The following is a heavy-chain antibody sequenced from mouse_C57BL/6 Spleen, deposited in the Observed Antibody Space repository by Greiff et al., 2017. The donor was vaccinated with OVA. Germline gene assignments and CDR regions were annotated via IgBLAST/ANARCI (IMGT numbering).Heavy chain of an antibody. D-gene: IGHD1-1*01. CDR1: GYTFTSYW. J-gene: IGHJ2*01. Sequence: VQLQQPGAELVKPGASVKMSCKASGYTFTSYWITWVKQRPGQGLAWIGDIYPGSGSTNYNEKFKSKATLTVDTSSSTAYMQLSSLTSEDSAVYYCARWEGYYGSSYGYWGQGTTLTVSS. CDR2: IYPGSGST. CDR3: ARWEGYYGSSYGY. V-gene: IGHV1-55*01.